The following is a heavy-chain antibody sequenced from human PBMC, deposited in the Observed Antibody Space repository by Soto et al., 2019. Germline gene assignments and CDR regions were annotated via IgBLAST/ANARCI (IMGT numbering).Heavy chain of an antibody. V-gene: IGHV1-18*01. CDR3: GREPLFYDSRGYSHDLFDI. J-gene: IGHJ3*02. CDR1: GYTFTTYN. CDR2: ISAYNGYI. Sequence: ASVKVSCKASGYTFTTYNINWVRQAPGQGLEWMGWISAYNGYIKYAQKFQGRATMTTDTSTSTAYMELGSLTSDDTAVYYCGREPLFYDSRGYSHDLFDIGGKGKMAPVS. D-gene: IGHD3-22*01.